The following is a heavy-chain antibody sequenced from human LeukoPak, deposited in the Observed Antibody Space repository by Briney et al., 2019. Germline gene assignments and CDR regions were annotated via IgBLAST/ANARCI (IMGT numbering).Heavy chain of an antibody. CDR1: GFTFSSYD. CDR3: AREDSSGYYYGY. CDR2: ISGSGGST. Sequence: GGSLRLSCAASGFTFSSYDMTWVRQAPGKGLEWVSTISGSGGSTYYADSVKGRFTISRDNSKNTLYLQMNSLRAEDTAVYYCAREDSSGYYYGYWGQGTLVTVSS. J-gene: IGHJ4*02. D-gene: IGHD3-22*01. V-gene: IGHV3-23*01.